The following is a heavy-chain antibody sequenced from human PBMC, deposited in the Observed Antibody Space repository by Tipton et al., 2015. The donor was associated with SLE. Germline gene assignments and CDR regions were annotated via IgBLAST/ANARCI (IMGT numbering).Heavy chain of an antibody. Sequence: TLSLTCAVYGGSFSGYYWSWIRQPPGKGLEWIGEINHRESTNYNPSLKSRVTISVDTSKNLFSLKLSSVTAADTAVYYCAKSPIAAAARDFDYWGQGPLVTVSS. CDR3: AKSPIAAAARDFDY. D-gene: IGHD6-13*01. CDR1: GGSFSGYY. CDR2: INHREST. J-gene: IGHJ4*02. V-gene: IGHV4-34*01.